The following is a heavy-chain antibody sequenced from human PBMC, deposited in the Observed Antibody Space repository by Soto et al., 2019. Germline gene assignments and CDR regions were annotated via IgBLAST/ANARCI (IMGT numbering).Heavy chain of an antibody. D-gene: IGHD1-26*01. Sequence: PGGSLRLSCAASGFTFSTYGMHWVRQAPGKGLEWVAVISYDGSHKSYGDSVKGRFTISRDNSKNTLYLQMNSLRAEDTAVYYCAKETVWEILEGYFEYWGQGTLVTVSS. V-gene: IGHV3-30*18. CDR3: AKETVWEILEGYFEY. CDR1: GFTFSTYG. J-gene: IGHJ4*02. CDR2: ISYDGSHK.